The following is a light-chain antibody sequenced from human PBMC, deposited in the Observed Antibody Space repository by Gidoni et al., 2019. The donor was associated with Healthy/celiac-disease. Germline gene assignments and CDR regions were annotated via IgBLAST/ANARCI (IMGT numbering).Light chain of an antibody. V-gene: IGKV1-27*01. Sequence: DIQMTQSPSSLSASVGDRVTITCRASQGISNYLAWYQQKPGKVPKLLFYAASTLQSGVPSRFSGSGSGTDFTLTISSLHPEDVATYYCQKYNSAPRTFGQGTKVEIK. CDR1: QGISNY. J-gene: IGKJ1*01. CDR3: QKYNSAPRT. CDR2: AAS.